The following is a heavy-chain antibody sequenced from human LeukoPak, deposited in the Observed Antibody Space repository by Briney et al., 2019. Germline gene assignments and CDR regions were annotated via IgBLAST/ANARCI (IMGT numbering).Heavy chain of an antibody. CDR3: ARDYASDY. D-gene: IGHD3-10*01. J-gene: IGHJ4*02. Sequence: GGSLRLSCAASGFTFSSYAMNWVRQAPGKGLEWVSYISRSGDTIYFADSVKGRFTISRDNAKNSLYLQMSSLRAEDTAVYYCARDYASDYWGQGTLVTVSS. V-gene: IGHV3-48*03. CDR1: GFTFSSYA. CDR2: ISRSGDTI.